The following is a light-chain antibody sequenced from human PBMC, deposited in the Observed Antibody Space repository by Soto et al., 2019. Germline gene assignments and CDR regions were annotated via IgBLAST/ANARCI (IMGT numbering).Light chain of an antibody. CDR2: WAS. Sequence: DIVMTQSPDSLAVSLGERATINCKSSQRVLYSSNNKNYLAWYQQKPGHPPKLLIYWASTLESGVPDRFSGSGSGTDFTLTISSLQAEDVAVYYCQQYCRPWTFGQGTKVEIK. CDR3: QQYCRPWT. J-gene: IGKJ1*01. V-gene: IGKV4-1*01. CDR1: QRVLYSSNNKNY.